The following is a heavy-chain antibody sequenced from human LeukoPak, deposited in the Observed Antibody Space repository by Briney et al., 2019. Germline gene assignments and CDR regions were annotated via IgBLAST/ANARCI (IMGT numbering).Heavy chain of an antibody. D-gene: IGHD3-16*02. V-gene: IGHV3-30*18. CDR3: AKDLNVWGNYRSTGYFDY. CDR2: ISYDGSNK. CDR1: GFRFSSYG. Sequence: GGSLRLSCAASGFRFSSYGMHWVRQAPGKGLEWVAVISYDGSNKYYADSVKGRFTISRDNSKNTLYLQMNSLRAEDTAVYYCAKDLNVWGNYRSTGYFDYWGQGTLVTVSS. J-gene: IGHJ4*02.